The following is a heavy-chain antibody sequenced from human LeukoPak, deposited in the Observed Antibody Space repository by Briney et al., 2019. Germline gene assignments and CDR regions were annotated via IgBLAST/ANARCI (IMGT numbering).Heavy chain of an antibody. CDR3: AGGGSSGYPQDY. Sequence: ASVKVSCKASGGTFSSYTISWVRQAPGQGLEWMGRIIPILGIANYAQKFQGRVTITADKSTSTAYMELSSLRSEDTAVYYCAGGGSSGYPQDYWGQGALVTVSS. CDR1: GGTFSSYT. D-gene: IGHD3-22*01. J-gene: IGHJ4*02. V-gene: IGHV1-69*02. CDR2: IIPILGIA.